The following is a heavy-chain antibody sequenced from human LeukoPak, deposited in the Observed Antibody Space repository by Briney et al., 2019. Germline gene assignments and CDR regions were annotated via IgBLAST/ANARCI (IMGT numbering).Heavy chain of an antibody. CDR3: ARENYYVSSGYSLDY. D-gene: IGHD3-22*01. CDR2: ISAYNGNT. V-gene: IGHV1-18*01. J-gene: IGHJ4*02. CDR1: GYTFTSYG. Sequence: ASVKVSCKASGYTFTSYGISWVRQAPGQGLEWMGWISAYNGNTNYAQKLQGRVTMTTDTSTSTAYMELRSLRSDDTAVYYCARENYYVSSGYSLDYWGQGTLVTVSS.